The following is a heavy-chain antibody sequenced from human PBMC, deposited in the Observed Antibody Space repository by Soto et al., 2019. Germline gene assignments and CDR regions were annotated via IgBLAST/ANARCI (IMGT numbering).Heavy chain of an antibody. Sequence: QITLKESGPTLVKPTQTLTLTCTFSGFSLTTSGVGVGWIRQPPGKALEWLALIYWDDDKRYSSSLKSRLTITKDTSKNQVVLTMTKMDPVDTATYFCAHRGPLTGGFGEFHFDYWGQGTLVTVSS. V-gene: IGHV2-5*02. CDR3: AHRGPLTGGFGEFHFDY. D-gene: IGHD3-10*01. CDR1: GFSLTTSGVG. CDR2: IYWDDDK. J-gene: IGHJ4*02.